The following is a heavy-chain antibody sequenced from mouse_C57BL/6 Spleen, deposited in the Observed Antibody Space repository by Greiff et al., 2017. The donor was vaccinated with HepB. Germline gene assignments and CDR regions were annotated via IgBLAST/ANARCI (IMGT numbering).Heavy chain of an antibody. CDR1: GFTFSSYG. D-gene: IGHD1-1*01. J-gene: IGHJ4*01. V-gene: IGHV5-6*01. Sequence: EVQGVESGGDLVKPGGSLKLSCAASGFTFSSYGMSWVRQTPDKRLEWVATISSGGSYTYYPDSVKGRFTISRDNAKNTLYLQMSSLKSEDTAMYYCARQTTSVATGAMDYWGQGTSVTVSS. CDR3: ARQTTSVATGAMDY. CDR2: ISSGGSYT.